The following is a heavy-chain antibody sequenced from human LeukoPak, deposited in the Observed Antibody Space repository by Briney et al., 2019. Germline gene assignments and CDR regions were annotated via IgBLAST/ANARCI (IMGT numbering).Heavy chain of an antibody. CDR3: AELGITMIGGV. CDR1: GFTFTTYW. Sequence: GGSLRLSCAASGFTFTTYWMSWVRQAPGKGLEWVANIKQDGNEKYYVDSVKGRFTISRDNAKDSLYLQMNSLRAEDTAVYYCAELGITMIGGVWGKGTTVTISS. J-gene: IGHJ6*04. CDR2: IKQDGNEK. D-gene: IGHD3-10*02. V-gene: IGHV3-7*01.